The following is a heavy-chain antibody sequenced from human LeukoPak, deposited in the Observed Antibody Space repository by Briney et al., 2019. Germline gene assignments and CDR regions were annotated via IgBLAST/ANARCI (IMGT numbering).Heavy chain of an antibody. CDR2: IIPIFGTT. Sequence: GASVKVSCKASGGTFSSYPINWVRQAPGQGLEWMGGIIPIFGTTNYAQKLQGRVTMTTDTSTSTAYMELRSLRSDDTAVYYCARRDSSSWPYDAFDIWGQGTMVTVSS. J-gene: IGHJ3*02. D-gene: IGHD6-13*01. V-gene: IGHV1-69*05. CDR1: GGTFSSYP. CDR3: ARRDSSSWPYDAFDI.